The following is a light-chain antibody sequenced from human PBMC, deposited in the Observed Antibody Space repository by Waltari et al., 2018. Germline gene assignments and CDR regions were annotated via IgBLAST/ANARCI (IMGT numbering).Light chain of an antibody. Sequence: DIQMTQSPSTLSASVGDRVTITCRASQSVNNNVAWYQQKPGKATKVLIHKASRLESGVPSRFSGSGSGTEFTLTISSLQPDDFATYYCQEYNSYPVTFGGGTKVEIK. CDR1: QSVNNN. CDR2: KAS. CDR3: QEYNSYPVT. V-gene: IGKV1-5*03. J-gene: IGKJ4*01.